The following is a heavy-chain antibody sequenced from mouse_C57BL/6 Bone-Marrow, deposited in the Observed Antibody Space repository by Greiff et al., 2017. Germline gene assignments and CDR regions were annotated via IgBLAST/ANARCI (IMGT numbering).Heavy chain of an antibody. CDR3: ARDYYVPSWFAY. J-gene: IGHJ3*01. CDR1: GYSITSGYY. CDR2: ISYDGSN. Sequence: EVKLMESGPGLVKPSQSLSLTCSVTGYSITSGYYWNWIRQFPGNKLEWMGYISYDGSNNYNPSLKNRISITRDTSKNQFFLKLNSVTTEDTATYYCARDYYVPSWFAYWGQGTLVTVSA. V-gene: IGHV3-6*01. D-gene: IGHD1-1*01.